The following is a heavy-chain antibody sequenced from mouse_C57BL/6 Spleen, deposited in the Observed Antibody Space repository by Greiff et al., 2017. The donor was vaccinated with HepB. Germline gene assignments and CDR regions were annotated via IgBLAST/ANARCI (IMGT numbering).Heavy chain of an antibody. D-gene: IGHD1-1*01. Sequence: QVQLQHSGAELVRPGTSVKMSCKASGYTFTNYWIGWAKQRPGHGLEWIGDIYPGGGYTNYNEKFKGKATLTADKSSSTAYMQFSSLTSEDSAIYYCARSKDYGSSYDYWGQGTTLTVSS. J-gene: IGHJ2*01. CDR2: IYPGGGYT. CDR3: ARSKDYGSSYDY. V-gene: IGHV1-63*01. CDR1: GYTFTNYW.